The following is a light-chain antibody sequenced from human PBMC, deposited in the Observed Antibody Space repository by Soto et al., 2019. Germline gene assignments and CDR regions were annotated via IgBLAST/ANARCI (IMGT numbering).Light chain of an antibody. J-gene: IGLJ1*01. Sequence: QSVLTQPASVSGSPGQSIAISCTGSSSDVGDSKHVSWYEQHPGKAPKLIIYDFSNRPSGVSIRFSGSKSGNMASLTISGLQAEDEADYYCSSYTSIFYVFGTGTKVTVL. CDR3: SSYTSIFYV. CDR2: DFS. V-gene: IGLV2-14*01. CDR1: SSDVGDSKH.